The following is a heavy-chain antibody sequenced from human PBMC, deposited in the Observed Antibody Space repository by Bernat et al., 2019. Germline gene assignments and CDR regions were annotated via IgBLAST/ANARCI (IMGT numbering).Heavy chain of an antibody. Sequence: QVQLVESGGGVVQPGRSLRLSCAASGFTFSSYAMHWVRQAPGKGLEWVAVISYDGGNKYYADSVKGRFTISRDNSKNTLYLQMNSLRAEDTAVYYCARDRRYSGYDEGAYYYYYMDVWGKGTTVTVSS. D-gene: IGHD5-12*01. CDR1: GFTFSSYA. CDR3: ARDRRYSGYDEGAYYYYYMDV. CDR2: ISYDGGNK. J-gene: IGHJ6*03. V-gene: IGHV3-30*01.